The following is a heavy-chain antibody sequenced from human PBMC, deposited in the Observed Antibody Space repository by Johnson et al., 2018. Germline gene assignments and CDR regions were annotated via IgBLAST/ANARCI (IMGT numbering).Heavy chain of an antibody. CDR1: GYTFTSYD. CDR3: ARDGRYYDSSGYDEPLGAFDI. D-gene: IGHD3-22*01. CDR2: MNPNSGNT. J-gene: IGHJ3*02. Sequence: QVQLVQSGAEVKKPGASVKVSCKASGYTFTSYDINWVRQATGQGLEWMGWMNPNSGNTGYAQKFQGRVTMTRNTSISTAYMELSSRRSEDTAVYYCARDGRYYDSSGYDEPLGAFDIWGQGTMVTVSS. V-gene: IGHV1-8*01.